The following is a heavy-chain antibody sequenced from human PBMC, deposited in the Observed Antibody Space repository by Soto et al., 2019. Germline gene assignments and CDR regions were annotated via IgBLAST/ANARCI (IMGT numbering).Heavy chain of an antibody. J-gene: IGHJ6*02. Sequence: EVQLLESGGGLVQPGGSLRLSCAASGFTFSSYAMSWFRQAPGKGLEWVSAISGSGGSTYYADSVKGRFTISRDNSKNTLYLQMNSLRAEDTAVYYCAKDDYYGSGSYPNYYYYYGMDVWGQGTTVTVSS. CDR1: GFTFSSYA. CDR2: ISGSGGST. V-gene: IGHV3-23*01. CDR3: AKDDYYGSGSYPNYYYYYGMDV. D-gene: IGHD3-10*01.